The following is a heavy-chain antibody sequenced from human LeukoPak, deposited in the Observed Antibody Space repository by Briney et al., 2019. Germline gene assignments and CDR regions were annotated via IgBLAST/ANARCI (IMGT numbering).Heavy chain of an antibody. CDR2: INPNSGGT. D-gene: IGHD1-26*01. CDR1: GGTFSSYA. Sequence: ASVKVSCKASGGTFSSYAISWVRQAPGQGLEWMGWINPNSGGTNYAQKFQGRVTMTRDTSISTAYMELSRLRSDDTAVYYCARVTQWELLDAFDIWGQGTMVTVSS. J-gene: IGHJ3*02. V-gene: IGHV1-2*02. CDR3: ARVTQWELLDAFDI.